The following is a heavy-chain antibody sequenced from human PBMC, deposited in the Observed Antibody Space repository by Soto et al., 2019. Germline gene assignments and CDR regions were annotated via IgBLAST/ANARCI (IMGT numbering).Heavy chain of an antibody. V-gene: IGHV1-3*01. CDR3: VTGTLVYYDYGMDV. CDR2: INAGNGNT. J-gene: IGHJ6*04. D-gene: IGHD1-1*01. CDR1: GYTFTSYA. Sequence: ASVKVSCKASGYTFTSYAMHWVRQAPGKRLEWMGWINAGNGNTKYSQKFQGRVTITRETSASTAYMELSSLRSEDTAVYYCVTGTLVYYDYGMDVWGKGTTVTDSS.